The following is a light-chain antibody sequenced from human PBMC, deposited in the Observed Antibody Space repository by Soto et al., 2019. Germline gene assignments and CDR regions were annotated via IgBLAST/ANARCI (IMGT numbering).Light chain of an antibody. Sequence: QSALTQPASVSGSPGQSITISCTGTSSDIATSDYVSWFQHHPGEAPKIILYDVNNRPSGVSDRFSGSKSGNTASLTISGLQVEVEGDYYCGSSTSSYALLFGGGTKLTVL. CDR1: SSDIATSDY. CDR3: GSSTSSYALL. V-gene: IGLV2-14*03. CDR2: DVN. J-gene: IGLJ2*01.